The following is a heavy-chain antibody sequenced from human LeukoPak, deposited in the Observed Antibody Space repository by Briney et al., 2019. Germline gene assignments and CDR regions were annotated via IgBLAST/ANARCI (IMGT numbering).Heavy chain of an antibody. CDR3: AKDPGWYYFDY. D-gene: IGHD6-19*01. V-gene: IGHV3-23*01. Sequence: GGSLRLSCGASGFTFSNYAMSWVRQAPGKRLEWVSAISGSGGSTYYADSVKGRFTISRDNSMNTLYLQMNSLRAEDTAVYYCAKDPGWYYFDYWGQGTLVTVSS. J-gene: IGHJ4*02. CDR1: GFTFSNYA. CDR2: ISGSGGST.